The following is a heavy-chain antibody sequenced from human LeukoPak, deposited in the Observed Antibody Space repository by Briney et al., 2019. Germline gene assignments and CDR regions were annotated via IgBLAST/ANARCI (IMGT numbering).Heavy chain of an antibody. CDR3: ARQPYDSSGYYPFDY. Sequence: KSSETLSLTCAVYGGSFSGYYWSWIRQPPGKGLEWIGEINHSGSTNYNPSLKSRVTISVDTSKNQFSLKLSSVTAADTAVYYCARQPYDSSGYYPFDYWGQGTLVTVSS. CDR1: GGSFSGYY. CDR2: INHSGST. D-gene: IGHD3-22*01. V-gene: IGHV4-34*01. J-gene: IGHJ4*02.